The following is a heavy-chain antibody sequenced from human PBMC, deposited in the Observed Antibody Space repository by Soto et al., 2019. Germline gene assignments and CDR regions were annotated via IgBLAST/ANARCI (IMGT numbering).Heavy chain of an antibody. Sequence: QVQLQESGPGLVKPSETLSLTCSVPGGSISAYYWCWIRQSPEKGLEYIAYSSYGGITNRIGALNGRVTMSIDTSKNQFSLKATSLTAADTAVYYCARGRKATYITGGFDSWGQGTLVTVSS. J-gene: IGHJ4*02. V-gene: IGHV4-59*13. CDR2: SSYGGIT. D-gene: IGHD3-3*01. CDR3: ARGRKATYITGGFDS. CDR1: GGSISAYY.